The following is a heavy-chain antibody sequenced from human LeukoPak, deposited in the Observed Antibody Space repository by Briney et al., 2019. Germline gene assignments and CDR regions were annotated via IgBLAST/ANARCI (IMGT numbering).Heavy chain of an antibody. CDR2: ISSSSSYI. Sequence: GGSLRLSCAASGFTFSSYSMNWVRQAPGKGLEWVSSISSSSSYIYYADSVKGRFTISRDNAKDTLYLQMNSLRPDDTAVYYCARDLLDESSGSGYDAFDVWGPGAMVTVSS. J-gene: IGHJ3*01. CDR1: GFTFSSYS. CDR3: ARDLLDESSGSGYDAFDV. V-gene: IGHV3-21*01. D-gene: IGHD3-22*01.